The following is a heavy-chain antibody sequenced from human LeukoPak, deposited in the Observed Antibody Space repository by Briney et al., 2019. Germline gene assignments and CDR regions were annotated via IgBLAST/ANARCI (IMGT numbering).Heavy chain of an antibody. CDR1: GFTIDDYA. D-gene: IGHD3-22*01. Sequence: PGRSLRLSCAASGFTIDDYAMHWVRQAPGKGLEWVSGISWNSGSIGYADSVKGRFTISRDNAENTLYLQMNSLRVEDTAVYYCVRSAFHAGSGNYYDYWGQGTLVTVSS. J-gene: IGHJ4*02. CDR3: VRSAFHAGSGNYYDY. V-gene: IGHV3-9*01. CDR2: ISWNSGSI.